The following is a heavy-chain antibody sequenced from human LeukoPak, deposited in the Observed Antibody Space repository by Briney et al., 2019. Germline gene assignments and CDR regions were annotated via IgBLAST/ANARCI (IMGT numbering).Heavy chain of an antibody. CDR3: ARVYDSSATFDI. CDR1: GGTFSSYA. J-gene: IGHJ3*02. D-gene: IGHD3-22*01. Sequence: ASVKVSCKASGGTFSSYAISWVRQAPGQGLEWMGGIIPIFGTANYAQKFQGRVTITADKSTSTAYMELSSLRSEDTAVYYCARVYDSSATFDIWGQGTMVTVSS. V-gene: IGHV1-69*06. CDR2: IIPIFGTA.